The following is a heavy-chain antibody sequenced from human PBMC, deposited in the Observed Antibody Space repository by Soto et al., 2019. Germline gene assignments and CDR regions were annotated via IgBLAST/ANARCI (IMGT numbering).Heavy chain of an antibody. J-gene: IGHJ6*02. CDR2: ISSYTGNT. D-gene: IGHD2-21*01. CDR1: GYKFISHS. V-gene: IGHV1-18*01. Sequence: QIQLVQSGGEVKKPGASVKVSCKSSGYKFISHSITWVRQAPGQGLEWMGRISSYTGNTNYAHKLQGRVTMTTDTSTNPAYMELWSLRSDDTAVYYCARGAFCGGAPGCRDMDVWCQGTTVTVSS. CDR3: ARGAFCGGAPGCRDMDV.